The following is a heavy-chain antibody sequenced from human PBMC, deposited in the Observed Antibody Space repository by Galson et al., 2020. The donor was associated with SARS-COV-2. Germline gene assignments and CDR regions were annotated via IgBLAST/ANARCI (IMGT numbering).Heavy chain of an antibody. Sequence: KMSGPTLVKPTQTLTLTCTFSGFSLSTSGVGVGWIRQPPGKALEWLALIYWDDDKRYSPSLKSRLTITKDTSKNQVVLTMTNMDPVETATYYCAHSLRERAFDIWGQGTMVTVSS. CDR3: AHSLRERAFDI. V-gene: IGHV2-5*02. CDR1: GFSLSTSGVG. J-gene: IGHJ3*02. CDR2: IYWDDDK.